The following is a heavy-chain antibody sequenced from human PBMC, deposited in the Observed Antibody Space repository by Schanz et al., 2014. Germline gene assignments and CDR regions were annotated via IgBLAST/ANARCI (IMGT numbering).Heavy chain of an antibody. J-gene: IGHJ4*02. CDR2: ISYDGRNK. CDR3: AKQIHYDILTVTRN. Sequence: QVQLVESGGGVVQFGRSLRLSCVASGFTFSSYAMHWVRQAPGKGLEWVAVISYDGRNKYYADSVEGRFTISRDNSRNTLYLQMNSLRAEDTAVYYCAKQIHYDILTVTRNWGQGTLVTVSS. V-gene: IGHV3-30-3*02. CDR1: GFTFSSYA. D-gene: IGHD3-9*01.